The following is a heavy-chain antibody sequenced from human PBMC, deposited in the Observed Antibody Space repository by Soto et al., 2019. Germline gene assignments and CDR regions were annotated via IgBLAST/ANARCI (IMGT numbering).Heavy chain of an antibody. V-gene: IGHV1-69*04. CDR1: GGTFSSYT. J-gene: IGHJ4*02. D-gene: IGHD5-12*01. Sequence: GASVKVSCKASGGTFSSYTISWVRQAPGQGLEWMGRIIPILGIANYAQKFQCRVTITADKSTSTAYMELSSLRSEDTAVYYCARDRSPDIVATDFDYWGQGTLVTVSS. CDR2: IIPILGIA. CDR3: ARDRSPDIVATDFDY.